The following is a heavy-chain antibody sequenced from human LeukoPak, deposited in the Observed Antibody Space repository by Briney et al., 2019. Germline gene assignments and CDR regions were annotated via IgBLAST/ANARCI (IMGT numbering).Heavy chain of an antibody. CDR2: IYYSGST. CDR1: GGSISSYY. V-gene: IGHV4-59*08. D-gene: IGHD3-10*01. J-gene: IGHJ4*02. CDR3: ARQVTMVRGVRNFDY. Sequence: PSETLSLTCTVSGGSISSYYWSWIRQPPGKGLDWIGYIYYSGSTNYNPSLKSRVTISADTSKNQFSLKLSSVTAADTAVYYCARQVTMVRGVRNFDYWGQGTLVTVSS.